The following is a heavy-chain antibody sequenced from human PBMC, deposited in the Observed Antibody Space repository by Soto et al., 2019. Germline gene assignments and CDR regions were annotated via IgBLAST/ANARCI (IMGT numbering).Heavy chain of an antibody. D-gene: IGHD2-21*01. V-gene: IGHV3-23*01. J-gene: IGHJ4*02. CDR3: AKGAAFGDFVGGGYFDY. CDR2: IRGSGLKT. Sequence: EVQLLEAGGGLVQPGGSLRLSCGASGFSFSSFAVSWFRQAPGKGLEWVSFIRGSGLKTNYADSVKGRFTISRDNSKETVYLQMNSLRAEDTAVYYCAKGAAFGDFVGGGYFDYWGQGTLVTVSS. CDR1: GFSFSSFA.